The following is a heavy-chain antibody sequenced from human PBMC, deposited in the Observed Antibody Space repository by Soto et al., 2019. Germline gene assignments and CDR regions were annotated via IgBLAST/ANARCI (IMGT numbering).Heavy chain of an antibody. CDR3: ATITYYDSWSGYYYYYGMDV. D-gene: IGHD3-3*01. V-gene: IGHV4-39*01. CDR1: GGSISSSSYY. J-gene: IGHJ6*02. CDR2: IYYSGST. Sequence: SETRSLTCTVSGGSISSSSYYWGWIRQPPGKGLEWIGSIYYSGSTYYNPSLKSRVTVSVDTSKNQFSLKLSSVTAADTAVYYCATITYYDSWSGYYYYYGMDVWGQGTTVT.